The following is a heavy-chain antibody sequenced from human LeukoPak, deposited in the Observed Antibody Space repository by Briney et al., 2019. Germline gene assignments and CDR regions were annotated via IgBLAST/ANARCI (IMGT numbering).Heavy chain of an antibody. CDR2: FDPEDGET. V-gene: IGHV1-24*01. Sequence: ASVTVSFKVSGYTLTELSMHWVRQAPGKGLEWMGGFDPEDGETIYAQKFQGRVTMTEDTSTDTAYMELSSLRSEDTAVYYCATPYYYDSSGYPPVWGQGTLVTVSS. D-gene: IGHD3-22*01. CDR3: ATPYYYDSSGYPPV. CDR1: GYTLTELS. J-gene: IGHJ4*02.